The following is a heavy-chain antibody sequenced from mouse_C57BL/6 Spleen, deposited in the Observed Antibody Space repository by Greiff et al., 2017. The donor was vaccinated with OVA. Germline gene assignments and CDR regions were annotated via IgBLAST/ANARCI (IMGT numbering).Heavy chain of an antibody. CDR1: GYTFTDYN. V-gene: IGHV1-22*01. CDR2: LNPNNGGT. J-gene: IGHJ3*01. CDR3: AREGDGNYGGFAY. D-gene: IGHD2-1*01. Sequence: EVQLQQSGPELVKPGASVKMSCKASGYTFTDYNMHWVKQSHGKSLEWIGYLNPNNGGTSYNQKFKGKATLTVNKSSSTAYMELRSLTSEDSAVYYCAREGDGNYGGFAYWGQGTLVTVSA.